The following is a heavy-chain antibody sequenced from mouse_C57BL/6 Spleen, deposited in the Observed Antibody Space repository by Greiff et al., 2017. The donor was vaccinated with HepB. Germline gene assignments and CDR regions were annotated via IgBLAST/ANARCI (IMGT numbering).Heavy chain of an antibody. J-gene: IGHJ2*01. CDR3: TTRGTTVVESYFDY. Sequence: VQLQQSGAELVRPGASVKLSCTASGFNLKDYYMHWVKQRPEQGLEWIGRIDPEDGDTEYAPKFQGKATMTADTSSNTAYLKLSSLASEDTAVYYCTTRGTTVVESYFDYWGQGTTLTVSA. D-gene: IGHD1-1*01. V-gene: IGHV14-1*01. CDR1: GFNLKDYY. CDR2: IDPEDGDT.